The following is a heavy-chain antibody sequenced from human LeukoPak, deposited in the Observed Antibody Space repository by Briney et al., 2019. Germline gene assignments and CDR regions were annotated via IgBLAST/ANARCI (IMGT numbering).Heavy chain of an antibody. CDR1: GGTFSSYA. V-gene: IGHV1-46*01. CDR2: INPSGGST. J-gene: IGHJ3*02. CDR3: ARVYCSGGSCYSNAFDI. Sequence: ASVKVSCKASGGTFSSYAISWVRQAPGQGLEWTGIINPSGGSTSYAQKFQGRVTMTRDTSTSTVYMELSSLRSEDTAVYYCARVYCSGGSCYSNAFDIWGQGTMVTVSS. D-gene: IGHD2-15*01.